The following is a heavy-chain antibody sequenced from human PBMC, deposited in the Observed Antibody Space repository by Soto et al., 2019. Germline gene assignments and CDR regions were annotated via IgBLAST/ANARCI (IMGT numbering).Heavy chain of an antibody. Sequence: SETLSLTCTVSGGSISSGSYYWGWIRQPPGKGLEWIGSIYYSGSTYYNPSLKSRVTISVDTSKNQFSLKLSSVTAADTAVYYCARHNPLPILARGRGYYFDYWGQGTLVTVSS. D-gene: IGHD3-3*01. J-gene: IGHJ4*02. CDR3: ARHNPLPILARGRGYYFDY. CDR2: IYYSGST. CDR1: GGSISSGSYY. V-gene: IGHV4-39*01.